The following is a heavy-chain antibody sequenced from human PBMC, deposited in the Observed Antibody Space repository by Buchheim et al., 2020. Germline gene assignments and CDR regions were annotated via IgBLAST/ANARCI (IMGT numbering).Heavy chain of an antibody. Sequence: QVQLQESGPGLVKPSETLSLTCTVSGGSISRYYWSWIRQPPGKGLEWLGYIHYSGSTNFNHSLKSRVTISMDTSRNQFSLNLTSVTAADTAVYYCARGNGYNLYWGQGTL. J-gene: IGHJ4*02. V-gene: IGHV4-59*01. CDR2: IHYSGST. CDR1: GGSISRYY. D-gene: IGHD5-24*01. CDR3: ARGNGYNLY.